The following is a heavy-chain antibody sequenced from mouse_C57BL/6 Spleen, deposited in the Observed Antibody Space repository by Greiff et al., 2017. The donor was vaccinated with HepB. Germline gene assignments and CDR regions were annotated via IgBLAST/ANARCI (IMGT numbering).Heavy chain of an antibody. CDR2: FYPGSGSI. V-gene: IGHV1-62-2*01. CDR1: GYTFTEYT. Sequence: QVQLKESGAELVKPGASVKLSCKASGYTFTEYTIHWVKQRSGQGLEWIGWFYPGSGSIKYNEKFKDKATLTADKSSSTVYMELSRLTSEDSAVYFCARHEALYDYDDHAMDYWGQGTSVTVSS. J-gene: IGHJ4*01. CDR3: ARHEALYDYDDHAMDY. D-gene: IGHD2-4*01.